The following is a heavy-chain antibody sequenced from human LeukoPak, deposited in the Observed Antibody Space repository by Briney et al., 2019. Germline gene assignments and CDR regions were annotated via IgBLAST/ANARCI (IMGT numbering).Heavy chain of an antibody. V-gene: IGHV3-21*01. Sequence: GGSLRLSCAASGFTFRNHAMNWVRQAPGKGLEWVSSISGDSSDIYYADSVKGRFTISRDNAKNSLYLQMDSLRAEDTAVYYCAREGTTVGHDFDYWGQGTLVTVSS. CDR1: GFTFRNHA. CDR2: ISGDSSDI. J-gene: IGHJ4*02. D-gene: IGHD4-11*01. CDR3: AREGTTVGHDFDY.